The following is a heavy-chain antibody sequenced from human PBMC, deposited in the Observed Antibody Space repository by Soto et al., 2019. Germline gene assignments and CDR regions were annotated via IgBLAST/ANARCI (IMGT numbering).Heavy chain of an antibody. D-gene: IGHD6-13*01. Sequence: SETLSLTCTVSGDSIRSSSYWGWIRQPPGKGLEWIGSIYSTGNTYYNQNLNSQVTISVDTSKNQFSLNVISVTAADTAVYYCRRSSRYSTDVWGQGTTVTVSS. V-gene: IGHV4-39*01. CDR1: GDSIRSSSY. CDR2: IYSTGNT. J-gene: IGHJ6*02. CDR3: RRSSRYSTDV.